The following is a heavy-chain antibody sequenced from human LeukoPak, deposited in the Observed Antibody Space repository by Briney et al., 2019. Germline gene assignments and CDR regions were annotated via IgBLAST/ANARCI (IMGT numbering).Heavy chain of an antibody. Sequence: GGSLRLSCAASGFTFNRYWMNWVRQAPGKGLEWVANIKHDGSEKDYVDSVKGRFTISRDNAKNALFLQMNSLRAEDMAVYYCARDVSYTAYHYYGMDVWGQGTTVTVSS. CDR3: ARDVSYTAYHYYGMDV. J-gene: IGHJ6*02. CDR2: IKHDGSEK. D-gene: IGHD1-26*01. V-gene: IGHV3-7*01. CDR1: GFTFNRYW.